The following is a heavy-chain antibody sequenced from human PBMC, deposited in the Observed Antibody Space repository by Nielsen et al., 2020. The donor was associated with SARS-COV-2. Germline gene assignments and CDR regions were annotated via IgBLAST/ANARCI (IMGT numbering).Heavy chain of an antibody. D-gene: IGHD5-12*01. V-gene: IGHV4-31*03. CDR2: IYFTGRT. J-gene: IGHJ6*02. CDR3: AREASGYDHYKYGMDV. CDR1: GASISSGGYF. Sequence: TLSLTCTVSGASISSGGYFWSWIRQHPGKGLEWIGYIYFTGRTSYNPSLKSRVVMSVDTSKNQFSLDLKSVTAADTAVYYCAREASGYDHYKYGMDVWGLGATVTVSS.